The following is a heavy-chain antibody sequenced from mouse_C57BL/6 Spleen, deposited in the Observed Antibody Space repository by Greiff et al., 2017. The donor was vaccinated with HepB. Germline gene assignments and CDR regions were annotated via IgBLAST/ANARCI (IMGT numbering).Heavy chain of an antibody. V-gene: IGHV1-4*01. CDR2: INPSSGYT. J-gene: IGHJ4*01. CDR3: ARDSNPYYYAMDY. CDR1: GYTFTSYT. D-gene: IGHD2-5*01. Sequence: VQLQQSGAELARPGASVKMSCKASGYTFTSYTMHWVKQRPGQGLEWIGYINPSSGYTKYNQKFKDKATLTADKSSSTAYMQLSSLTSEDSAVYYCARDSNPYYYAMDYWGQGTSVTVSS.